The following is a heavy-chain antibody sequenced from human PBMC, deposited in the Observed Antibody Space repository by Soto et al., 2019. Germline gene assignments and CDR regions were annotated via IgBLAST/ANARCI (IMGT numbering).Heavy chain of an antibody. D-gene: IGHD3-10*01. CDR1: GFTFSSYG. V-gene: IGHV3-30*18. CDR3: AKGPFRDVYGSGSYMWDYDY. Sequence: GGSLRLSCAASGFTFSSYGMHWVRQAPGKGLEWVAVISYDGSNKYYADSVKGRFTISRDNSKNTLYLQMNSLRAEDTAVYYCAKGPFRDVYGSGSYMWDYDYWGQGTLVTVSS. J-gene: IGHJ4*02. CDR2: ISYDGSNK.